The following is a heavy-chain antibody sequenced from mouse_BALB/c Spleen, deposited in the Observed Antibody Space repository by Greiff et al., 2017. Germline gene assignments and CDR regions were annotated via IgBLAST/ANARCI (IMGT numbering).Heavy chain of an antibody. CDR1: GFTFSSFG. V-gene: IGHV5-17*02. J-gene: IGHJ4*01. D-gene: IGHD2-1*01. Sequence: DVHLVESGGGLVQPGGSRKLSCAASGFTFSSFGMHWVRQAPEKGLEWVAYISSGSSTIYYADTVKGRFTISRDNPKNTQFLQMTSLRSEDTAMYYCERRRGGNYVGEDYYAMDYWGQGTSVTVSS. CDR3: ERRRGGNYVGEDYYAMDY. CDR2: ISSGSSTI.